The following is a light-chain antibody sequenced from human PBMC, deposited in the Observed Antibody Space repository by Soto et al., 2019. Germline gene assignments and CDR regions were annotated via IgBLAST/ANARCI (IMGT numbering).Light chain of an antibody. CDR3: KQRSGCSLT. CDR1: QGIIIY. CDR2: AAS. J-gene: IGKJ4*01. Sequence: SQLTQSPASLSASVGDRLTITCRGSQGIIIYLHWYQQTPGKAHNLLTYAASTLKSGVPSGFGGSGSGTDFTLTIGILEPEDLAFNTCKQRSGCSLTFGGGTKVE. V-gene: IGKV1-9*01.